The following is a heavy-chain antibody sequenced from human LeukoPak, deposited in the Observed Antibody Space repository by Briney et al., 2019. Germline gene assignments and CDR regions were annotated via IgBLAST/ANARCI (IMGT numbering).Heavy chain of an antibody. V-gene: IGHV4-34*01. CDR2: ISSGGNT. D-gene: IGHD5-12*01. CDR1: GGSFSGYY. CDR3: ATVYSGYDVVGEDY. J-gene: IGHJ4*02. Sequence: KASETLSLTCAVYGGSFSGYYWTWIRQSPGKGLEWIGEISSGGNTNENPSPSLKSRVTISVDRSKNQFSLNLSSVTAADTAVYYCATVYSGYDVVGEDYWGQGTLVTVSS.